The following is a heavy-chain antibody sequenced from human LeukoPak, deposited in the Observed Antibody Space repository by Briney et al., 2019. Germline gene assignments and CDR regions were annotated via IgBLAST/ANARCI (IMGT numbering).Heavy chain of an antibody. V-gene: IGHV1-2*02. D-gene: IGHD2-2*01. Sequence: ASGKVACKASGYSFSSYYIHLVRDAPGQGLELMGWINPNSGGTNYAQKFQGRVTMTRDTSISTAYMELSRLRSDDTAVYYCARGTLGYCSSTSCHNWFDPWGQGTLVTVSS. CDR2: INPNSGGT. CDR1: GYSFSSYY. CDR3: ARGTLGYCSSTSCHNWFDP. J-gene: IGHJ5*02.